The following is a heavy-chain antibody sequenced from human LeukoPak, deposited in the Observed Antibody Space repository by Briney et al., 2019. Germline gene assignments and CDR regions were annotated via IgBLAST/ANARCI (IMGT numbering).Heavy chain of an antibody. J-gene: IGHJ5*02. D-gene: IGHD6-19*01. CDR3: AKDFYGSGWHLYNWFDP. CDR1: GFTVSSNY. Sequence: GWSLRLSCASSGFTVSSNYISWFRQAPGKGLDWVSAISGSGGSTYYADSVKGRFTISRDNSKDTLYLQMNSLRAEDTAVYYCAKDFYGSGWHLYNWFDPWGQGALVTVSS. CDR2: ISGSGGST. V-gene: IGHV3-23*01.